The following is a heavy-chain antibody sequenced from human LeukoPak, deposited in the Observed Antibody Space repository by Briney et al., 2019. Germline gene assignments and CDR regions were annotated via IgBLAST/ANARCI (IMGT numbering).Heavy chain of an antibody. J-gene: IGHJ4*02. CDR1: DGSRTNYY. CDR3: ARVGAYSSSWYDYYFDY. D-gene: IGHD6-13*01. V-gene: IGHV4-4*07. CDR2: MRTSVNN. Sequence: PSETLSRTCSGSDGSRTNYYWSWIRQPAGKGLEWIGRMRTSVNNHYNPSLARRVSMSVDTSKRQLSLELSSMTAADTAVYYCARVGAYSSSWYDYYFDYWGQGTLVTVSS.